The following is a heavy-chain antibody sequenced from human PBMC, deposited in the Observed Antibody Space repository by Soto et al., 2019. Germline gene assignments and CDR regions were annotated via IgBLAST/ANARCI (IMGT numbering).Heavy chain of an antibody. CDR3: TPEMRHSSGWYGAFNI. CDR2: IKRKPDGGAT. Sequence: GGSLRLSCAASGLSLTNAWMSWVRQAPGKGLEWVGRIKRKPDGGATDYAAPVRGRFTISRDDLENTLYLQMNSLKTGDTAVYYCTPEMRHSSGWYGAFNIWGQGTMVTVSS. J-gene: IGHJ3*02. V-gene: IGHV3-15*01. CDR1: GLSLTNAW. D-gene: IGHD6-19*01.